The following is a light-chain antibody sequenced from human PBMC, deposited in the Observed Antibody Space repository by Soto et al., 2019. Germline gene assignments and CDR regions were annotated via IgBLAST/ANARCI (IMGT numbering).Light chain of an antibody. V-gene: IGLV4-69*01. CDR2: LNSDGSH. Sequence: QLVLTQSPSASASLGASVKLTCTLSSGHSSYAIAWHQQQAEKGPRYLMKLNSDGSHTKGDGIPDRFSGSSSGAERYLTISSLQSEDEADYYCQTWGTGTHVVFGGGTKLTVL. CDR3: QTWGTGTHVV. J-gene: IGLJ2*01. CDR1: SGHSSYA.